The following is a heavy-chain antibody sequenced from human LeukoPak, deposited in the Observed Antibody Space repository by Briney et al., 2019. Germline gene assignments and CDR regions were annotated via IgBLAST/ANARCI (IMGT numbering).Heavy chain of an antibody. D-gene: IGHD3-22*01. Sequence: KPGGSLRLSCAASGFSFSTDTVNWVRQAPGKGLEWVASISSSSTYIYYTNSVKGRFAISRDNARNSVHLQMTSLRTEDTAVYYCASRPGDIIDSSVYYNFWGQGTLVTVSS. J-gene: IGHJ4*02. CDR1: GFSFSTDT. CDR2: ISSSSTYI. CDR3: ASRPGDIIDSSVYYNF. V-gene: IGHV3-21*01.